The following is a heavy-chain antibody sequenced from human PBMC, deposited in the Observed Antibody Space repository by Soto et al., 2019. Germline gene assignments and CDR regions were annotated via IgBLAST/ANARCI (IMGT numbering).Heavy chain of an antibody. CDR2: IDPSDSQT. CDR1: GYSFAGDW. V-gene: IGHV5-10-1*01. CDR3: ARQIYDSDTGPNFQYYFDS. J-gene: IGHJ4*02. D-gene: IGHD3-22*01. Sequence: GESLKISCNGSGYSFAGDWITWVRQKPGKGLEWMGRIDPSDSQTYYSPSFRGHVTISVTKSITTVFLQWSSLRASDTAMYYCARQIYDSDTGPNFQYYFDSWGQGTPVTVSS.